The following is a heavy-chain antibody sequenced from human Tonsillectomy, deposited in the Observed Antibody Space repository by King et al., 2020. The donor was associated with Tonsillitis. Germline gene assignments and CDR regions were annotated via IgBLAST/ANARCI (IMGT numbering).Heavy chain of an antibody. Sequence: VQLQESGPGLVKPSETLSLTCTVSGGSISSYYWSWIRQPAGNGLEGIGRIDTSGSTNYNPSLKSRVTMSVDTSKNQFSLNLSSVTAADTAVYYCARATAAGTYYFDYWGQGTLVTVSS. CDR3: ARATAAGTYYFDY. J-gene: IGHJ4*02. D-gene: IGHD6-13*01. V-gene: IGHV4-4*07. CDR2: IDTSGST. CDR1: GGSISSYY.